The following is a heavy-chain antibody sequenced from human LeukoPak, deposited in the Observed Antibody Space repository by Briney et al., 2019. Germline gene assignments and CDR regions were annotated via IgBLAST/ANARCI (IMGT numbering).Heavy chain of an antibody. V-gene: IGHV4-39*01. J-gene: IGHJ3*01. CDR3: ARGWNAADAFDV. D-gene: IGHD1-1*01. CDR1: GGSISSSSYY. CDR2: IYSTGST. Sequence: SETLSLTCTVSGGSISSSSYYWGWIRQSPGKGLEWIANIYSTGSTYYNPSLRSRVSISMDTSSNQFFLRLYSVTAADTAVFYCARGWNAADAFDVWGQGTMVPVSS.